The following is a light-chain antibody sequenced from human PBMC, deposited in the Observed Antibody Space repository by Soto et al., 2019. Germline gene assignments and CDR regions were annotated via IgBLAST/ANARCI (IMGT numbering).Light chain of an antibody. CDR1: QTVTSNY. J-gene: IGKJ1*01. CDR2: GAY. Sequence: EIVLTQSPGTLSSSPGERATLSCRASQTVTSNYLAWYQQKPGQAPRLLFFGAYIRATGLPDRFSGGGSGTDFTLTISRLEPEDFAVYYCQQYGSSPGTFGQGTKVDIK. CDR3: QQYGSSPGT. V-gene: IGKV3-20*01.